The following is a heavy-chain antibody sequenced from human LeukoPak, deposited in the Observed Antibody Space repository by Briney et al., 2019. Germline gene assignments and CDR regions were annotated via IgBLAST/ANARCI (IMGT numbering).Heavy chain of an antibody. CDR3: TTDYYDSSGYVF. CDR1: GGSISSSGYY. J-gene: IGHJ4*02. Sequence: LSLACTASGGSISSSGYYWGWIRQPPGKGLEWVGFIRSKAYGETADYAASVKGRFTISRDDSKAIAYLQMNSLKTEDTAVYFCTTDYYDSSGYVFWGQGTLVTVSS. CDR2: IRSKAYGETA. V-gene: IGHV3-49*03. D-gene: IGHD3-22*01.